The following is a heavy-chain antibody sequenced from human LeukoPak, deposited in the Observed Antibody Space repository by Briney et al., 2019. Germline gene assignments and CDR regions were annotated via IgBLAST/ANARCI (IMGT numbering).Heavy chain of an antibody. Sequence: SVKVSCKASGPAFQTYTIAWVRQAPGQGLEWMGKLSPLSDSPNFAQKFQGRVSLSADMATYTAYMELSSLTSEDTAVYYCAREGSCVGTRCIVDSFDIWGQGTMVSVSS. J-gene: IGHJ3*02. D-gene: IGHD1-26*01. CDR2: LSPLSDSP. CDR1: GPAFQTYT. V-gene: IGHV1-69*08. CDR3: AREGSCVGTRCIVDSFDI.